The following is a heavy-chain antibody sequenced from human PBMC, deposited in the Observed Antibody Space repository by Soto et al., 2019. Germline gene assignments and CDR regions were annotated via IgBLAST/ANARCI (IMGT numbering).Heavy chain of an antibody. V-gene: IGHV1-69*06. J-gene: IGHJ4*02. CDR3: GEGTDGHNSTYFDN. Sequence: QVELVQSGAEVKKPGSSVKVSCKASGVTFSSYAINWVRQAPGQGLEWIGGIIPIIDTTNYAQKFQGRVKVPADKSTRTTYRELRSLSPKKPALNYWGEGTDGHNSTYFDNGAPGTQVAVS. D-gene: IGHD3-16*01. CDR2: IIPIIDTT. CDR1: GVTFSSYA.